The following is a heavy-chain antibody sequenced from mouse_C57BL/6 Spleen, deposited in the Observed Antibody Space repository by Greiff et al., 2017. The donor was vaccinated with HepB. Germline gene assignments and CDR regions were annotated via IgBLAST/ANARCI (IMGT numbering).Heavy chain of an antibody. J-gene: IGHJ4*01. CDR1: GYTFTSYG. Sequence: LVESGAELARPGASVKLSCKASGYTFTSYGISWVKQRTGQGLEWIGEIYPRSGNTYYNEKFKGKATLTADKSSSTAYMELRSLTSEDSAVYFCARSKPEAMDYWGQGTSVTVSS. CDR2: IYPRSGNT. V-gene: IGHV1-81*01. CDR3: ARSKPEAMDY.